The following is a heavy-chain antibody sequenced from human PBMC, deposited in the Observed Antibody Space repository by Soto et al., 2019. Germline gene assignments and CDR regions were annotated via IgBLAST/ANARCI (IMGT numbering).Heavy chain of an antibody. D-gene: IGHD1-1*01. CDR3: AKGYNKYIDIYIDY. J-gene: IGHJ4*02. V-gene: IGHV3-23*01. Sequence: PGGSLRLSCTASGFTFILYAMYWVRQAPGKGLEWVSGINGGGASTYYADSVKGRFTISRDNSRSTLYLQLNSLRVEDAAVYYCAKGYNKYIDIYIDYWGQGTLVTVSS. CDR2: INGGGAST. CDR1: GFTFILYA.